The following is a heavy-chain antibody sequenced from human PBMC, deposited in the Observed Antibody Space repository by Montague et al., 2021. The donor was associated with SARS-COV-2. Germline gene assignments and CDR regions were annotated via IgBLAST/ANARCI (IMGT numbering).Heavy chain of an antibody. Sequence: SETLSLTCTILVSWDTGEYRKWTRLHSRNEPKSYGDVLYKKSTNFNPSLKSRVAISVDTSKNQFSLRLTSVTAADTAFYYCVRHPHYDGLNGPPDFWDQGTLVTVSS. CDR2: VLYKKST. CDR1: VSWDTGEY. V-gene: IGHV4-59*08. J-gene: IGHJ4*02. D-gene: IGHD3-9*01. CDR3: VRHPHYDGLNGPPDF.